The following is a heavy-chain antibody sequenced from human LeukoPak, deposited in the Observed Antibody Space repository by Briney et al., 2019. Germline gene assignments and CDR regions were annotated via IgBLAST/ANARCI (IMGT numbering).Heavy chain of an antibody. CDR2: IIPNFGVP. Sequence: ASVKVSCKASGATFNTYTINWVRQAPGQGLEWMGGIIPNFGVPNYAQRFQGRVTIAMDDSTSTAYMSLSGLTAEDTAVYFCARGRFQHYYFLDVWDTGTTVTVSS. CDR3: ARGRFQHYYFLDV. J-gene: IGHJ6*03. D-gene: IGHD3-3*01. V-gene: IGHV1-69*05. CDR1: GATFNTYT.